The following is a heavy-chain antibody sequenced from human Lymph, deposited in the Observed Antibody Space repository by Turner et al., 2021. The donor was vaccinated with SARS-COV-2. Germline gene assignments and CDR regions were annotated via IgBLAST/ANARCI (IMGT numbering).Heavy chain of an antibody. CDR2: IRSRGGNK. CDR3: AKNEMAMIVVVITLFDY. V-gene: IGHV3-23*01. CDR1: GFTFSSYA. Sequence: EVQLLESGGGLVQPGGSLRLSCAASGFTFSSYAMGWVRQAPGKGLEGVLTIRSRGGNKYYADSVKGRFTISRDNSKNTLYLQMNSLRAEDTDVYYCAKNEMAMIVVVITLFDYWGQGTLVTVSS. J-gene: IGHJ4*02. D-gene: IGHD3-22*01.